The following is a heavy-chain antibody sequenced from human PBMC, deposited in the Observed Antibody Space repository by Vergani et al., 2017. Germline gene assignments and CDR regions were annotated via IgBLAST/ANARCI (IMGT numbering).Heavy chain of an antibody. CDR2: IVVGSGNT. V-gene: IGHV1-58*02. J-gene: IGHJ6*02. Sequence: QMQLVQSGPEVKKPGTSVKVSCQASGFTFNSSAMQWVRQARGQRLEWIGWIVVGSGNTNYAQKFQERVTITRDMSTSTAYMELSSLRSEDTAVYYCAADPAGYYYYGMDVWGQGTTVTVSS. CDR1: GFTFNSSA. CDR3: AADPAGYYYYGMDV.